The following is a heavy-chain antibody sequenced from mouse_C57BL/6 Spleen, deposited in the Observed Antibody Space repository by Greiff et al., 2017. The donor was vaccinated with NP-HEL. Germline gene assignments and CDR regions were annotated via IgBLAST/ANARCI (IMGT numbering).Heavy chain of an antibody. D-gene: IGHD2-3*01. CDR2: IYPGDGDT. V-gene: IGHV1-80*01. J-gene: IGHJ4*01. CDR1: GYAFSSYW. Sequence: VQLQQSGAELVKPGASVKISCKASGYAFSSYWMNWVKQRPGKGLEWIGQIYPGDGDTNYNGKFKGKATLTADKSSSTAYMQLSSLTSEDSAVYFCARRGDGYYGEGAMDYWGQGTSVTVSS. CDR3: ARRGDGYYGEGAMDY.